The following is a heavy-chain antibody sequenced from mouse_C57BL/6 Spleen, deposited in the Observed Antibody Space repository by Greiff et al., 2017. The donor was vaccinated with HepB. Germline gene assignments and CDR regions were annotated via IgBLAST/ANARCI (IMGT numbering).Heavy chain of an antibody. V-gene: IGHV1-18*01. Sequence: EVKLVESGPELVKPGASVKIPCKASGYTFTDYNMDWVKQSHGKSLEWIGDINPNNGGTIYNQKFKGKATLTVDKSSSTAYMELRSLTSEDTAVYYCARSYDGYYEDYAMDYWGQGTSVTVSS. CDR1: GYTFTDYN. CDR2: INPNNGGT. D-gene: IGHD2-3*01. J-gene: IGHJ4*01. CDR3: ARSYDGYYEDYAMDY.